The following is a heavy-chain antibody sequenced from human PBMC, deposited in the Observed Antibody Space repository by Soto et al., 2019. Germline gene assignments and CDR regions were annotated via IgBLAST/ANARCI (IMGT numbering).Heavy chain of an antibody. J-gene: IGHJ4*02. CDR1: GGTFNTYA. D-gene: IGHD3-10*01. V-gene: IGHV1-69*19. CDR2: ISPMFGAA. Sequence: QVQLVQSGAEMKKPGLSVKVSCQSSGGTFNTYAMNWVLQAPGQGPEWMGDISPMFGAANYAPKFQGRVTITADESTGTSYMQWSSLTAEDTALYFCAREVQVHTPAFVYWGQGTLVTVSS. CDR3: AREVQVHTPAFVY.